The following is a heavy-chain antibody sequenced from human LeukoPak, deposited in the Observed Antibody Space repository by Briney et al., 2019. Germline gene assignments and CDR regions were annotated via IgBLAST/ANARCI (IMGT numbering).Heavy chain of an antibody. CDR1: GFTFSSYA. CDR3: XXXPPRTSSGGGWYYFDY. D-gene: IGHD2-2*01. J-gene: IGHJ4*02. V-gene: IGHV3-23*01. CDR2: ISGSGGGT. Sequence: GGSLRLSCAASGFTFSSYAMSWVRQAPGKGLEWVSAISGSGGGTYYADSVKGRFTISRDNSRKTHYLQMNSLRTEDTAVYHXXXXPPRTSSGGGWYYFDYWGQGTLVTVSS.